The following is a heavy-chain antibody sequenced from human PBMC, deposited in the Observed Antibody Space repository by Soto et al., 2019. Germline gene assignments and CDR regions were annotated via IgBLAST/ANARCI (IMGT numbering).Heavy chain of an antibody. J-gene: IGHJ5*02. Sequence: QVQLVQSGAEETKPGTSVMVSCRTSGYTFTSYAMHWVRQAPGQRLEWMGWINAGNGNTEYSQKFQGRVSITRDTSASTAHMELSSLRSEDTAVYYWARGGGVCLGTSCYNRGFDPWGQGTLVTVSS. CDR2: INAGNGNT. CDR1: GYTFTSYA. V-gene: IGHV1-3*05. CDR3: ARGGGVCLGTSCYNRGFDP. D-gene: IGHD2-2*02.